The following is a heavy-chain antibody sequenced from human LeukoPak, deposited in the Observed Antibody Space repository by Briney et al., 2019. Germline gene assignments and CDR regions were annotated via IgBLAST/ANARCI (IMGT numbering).Heavy chain of an antibody. Sequence: GGSQRLSCAASGFTFSSYWMHWVRQAPGKGLVWVSRINSDGSSTSYADSVKGRFTISRDNAKNTLYLQMNSLRAEDTAVYYCARDYPDSSGYYSDDAFDIWGQGTMVTVSS. J-gene: IGHJ3*02. CDR3: ARDYPDSSGYYSDDAFDI. V-gene: IGHV3-74*01. CDR2: INSDGSST. D-gene: IGHD3-22*01. CDR1: GFTFSSYW.